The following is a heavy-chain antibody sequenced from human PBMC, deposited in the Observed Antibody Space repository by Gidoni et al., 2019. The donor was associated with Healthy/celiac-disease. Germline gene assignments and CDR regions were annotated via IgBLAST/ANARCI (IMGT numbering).Heavy chain of an antibody. D-gene: IGHD5-12*01. J-gene: IGHJ4*02. Sequence: QVQLQESGPGLVKPSETLSLTCTVSGGSISSYYWSWIRQPPGKGLEWIGYIYYSGSTNYNPSLKSRVTISVDTSKNQFSLKLSSVTAADTAVYYCARERWLAKIDYWGRGTLVTVSS. CDR2: IYYSGST. CDR3: ARERWLAKIDY. V-gene: IGHV4-59*01. CDR1: GGSISSYY.